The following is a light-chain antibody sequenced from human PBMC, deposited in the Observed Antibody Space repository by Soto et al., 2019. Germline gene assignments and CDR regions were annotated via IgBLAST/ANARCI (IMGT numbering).Light chain of an antibody. J-gene: IGKJ4*01. CDR1: QTVYSN. CDR2: GAS. CDR3: QQYNKGPLT. V-gene: IGKV3-15*01. Sequence: EIVMAQSPATLSVSPGEGATLSCRASQTVYSNLAWYQQKPGQAPRLLIDGASTRATGIPARFSGSGSGTDFTLTISSLQSEDFGVYYCQQYNKGPLTFGGGTKVEIK.